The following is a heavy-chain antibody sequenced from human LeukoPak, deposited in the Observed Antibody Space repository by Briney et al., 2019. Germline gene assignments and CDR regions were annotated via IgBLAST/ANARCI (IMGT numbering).Heavy chain of an antibody. CDR2: IRYDGSNK. V-gene: IGHV3-30*02. CDR1: GFTFSSYG. D-gene: IGHD6-13*01. CDR3: ARVAIAAAGTGYYYYYYYMDV. J-gene: IGHJ6*03. Sequence: GGSLRLSCAASGFTFSSYGMHWVRQAPGKGLEWVAFIRYDGSNKYYADSVKGRFTISRDNSKNTLYLQMNSLRAEDTAVYYCARVAIAAAGTGYYYYYYYMDVWGKGTTVTISS.